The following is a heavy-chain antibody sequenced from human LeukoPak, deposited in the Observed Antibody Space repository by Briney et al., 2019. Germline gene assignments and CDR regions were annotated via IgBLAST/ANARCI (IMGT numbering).Heavy chain of an antibody. CDR3: ASSGNYYFTLDY. D-gene: IGHD3-10*01. CDR1: GGSISSYY. V-gene: IGHV4-59*08. J-gene: IGHJ4*02. CDR2: IQYSGIT. Sequence: SETLSLTCTVSGGSISSYYWSWIRQPPGKGLEWIGYIQYSGITKYNPSVQSRVAISLDTSKNQFSLKLTSVTAADTAVYHCASSGNYYFTLDYWGQGTLVTVSS.